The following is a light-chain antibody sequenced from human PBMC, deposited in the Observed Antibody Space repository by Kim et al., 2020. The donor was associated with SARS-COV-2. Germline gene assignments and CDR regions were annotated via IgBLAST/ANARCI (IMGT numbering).Light chain of an antibody. CDR1: QSISSSS. J-gene: IGKJ1*01. V-gene: IGKV3-20*01. CDR2: GGS. Sequence: SPGERATLSCRASQSISSSSLAWAQQKPGQGPRLLSYGGSNRATGIADRFSGSASGTDFTLTISRLEPEDFAVYYCHQYGSTPRTFGQGTKVDIK. CDR3: HQYGSTPRT.